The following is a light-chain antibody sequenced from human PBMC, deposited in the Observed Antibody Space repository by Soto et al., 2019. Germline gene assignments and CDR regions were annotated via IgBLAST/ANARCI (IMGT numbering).Light chain of an antibody. CDR2: GNS. CDR1: SSNIGAGYD. CDR3: QSYDNSLTGLYV. J-gene: IGLJ1*01. V-gene: IGLV1-40*01. Sequence: QSVLTQPPSVSGAPGQRVTISCTGSSSNIGAGYDVHWYQHFPGTAPKLLIYGNSNRPSGVPDRFSGSKSATSASLAITGLQAEDEADYYCQSYDNSLTGLYVFGTGTKLTVL.